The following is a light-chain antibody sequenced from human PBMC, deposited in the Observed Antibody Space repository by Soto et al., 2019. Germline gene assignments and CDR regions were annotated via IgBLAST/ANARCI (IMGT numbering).Light chain of an antibody. CDR2: DVS. V-gene: IGKV1-5*01. J-gene: IGKJ1*01. Sequence: DIQMTQSPSTLSASLGERVTITCRASQSFSNWLAWYQQKPGKAPRLLIYDVSSLESGVTSRFSGSASGTEFILTISSLQPDDFATYYCHQFDRYSWTFGQGTTVEMK. CDR3: HQFDRYSWT. CDR1: QSFSNW.